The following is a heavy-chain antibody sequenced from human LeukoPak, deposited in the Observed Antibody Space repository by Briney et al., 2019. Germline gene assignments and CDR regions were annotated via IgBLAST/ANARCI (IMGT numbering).Heavy chain of an antibody. Sequence: ASVKVSCKASGGTFRNYGISWVRQAPGQGPEWMGRIIPVVDTPHYIEKFQGRVTFTADKSTNTAYMELSNLRPEDTAVYYCATERHSTGWAVRGDYHDYWGQGTLVTVSS. D-gene: IGHD6-19*01. CDR2: IIPVVDTP. CDR1: GGTFRNYG. J-gene: IGHJ4*02. V-gene: IGHV1-69*04. CDR3: ATERHSTGWAVRGDYHDY.